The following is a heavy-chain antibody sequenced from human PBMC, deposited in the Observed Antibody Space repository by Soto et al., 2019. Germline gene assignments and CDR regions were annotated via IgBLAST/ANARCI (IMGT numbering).Heavy chain of an antibody. Sequence: QVLLVESGGGVVQPGRSLRLSCAASGFTFSSYALHWVRQAPGKGLEWVAVISYDGSNKYYADSVKGRFTISRDNSKITLYLQMHSLRAEDTAVYYCAKQTGVRFDYWGQGTLVTVSS. D-gene: IGHD3-16*01. CDR3: AKQTGVRFDY. V-gene: IGHV3-30-3*01. CDR1: GFTFSSYA. J-gene: IGHJ4*02. CDR2: ISYDGSNK.